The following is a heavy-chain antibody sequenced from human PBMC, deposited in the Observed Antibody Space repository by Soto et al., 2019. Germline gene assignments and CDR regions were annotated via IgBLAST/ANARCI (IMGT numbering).Heavy chain of an antibody. Sequence: SVKVSCKTSGGTFSSSGISWVRQAPGQGLEWLGRINPIFDTTNYAQKFQARVTITADESTSTAYMELSSLRSEDTAVYYCARDRAGDNSNYPYDMDVWGQGTTVTV. D-gene: IGHD4-4*01. CDR2: INPIFDTT. CDR1: GGTFSSSG. CDR3: ARDRAGDNSNYPYDMDV. V-gene: IGHV1-69*13. J-gene: IGHJ6*02.